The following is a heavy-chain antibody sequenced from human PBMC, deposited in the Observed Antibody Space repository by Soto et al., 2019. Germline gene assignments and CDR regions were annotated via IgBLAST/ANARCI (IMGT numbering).Heavy chain of an antibody. Sequence: PGGSLRLSCAASGFTFTDYAMNWVRKCPGRGLEWVSHISGTSVYIHYADSVKGRFTISRDNAKNSVYLQMDSLRVEDTAVYYCAREGALKPFSSWGQGALVTVSS. V-gene: IGHV3-21*01. CDR3: AREGALKPFSS. J-gene: IGHJ5*02. CDR2: ISGTSVYI. CDR1: GFTFTDYA.